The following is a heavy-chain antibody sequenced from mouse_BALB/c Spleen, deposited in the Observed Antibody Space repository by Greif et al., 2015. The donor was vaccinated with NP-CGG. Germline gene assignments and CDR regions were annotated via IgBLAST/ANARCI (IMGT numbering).Heavy chain of an antibody. J-gene: IGHJ2*01. CDR1: GFTFSNYW. V-gene: IGHV6-6*02. D-gene: IGHD1-2*01. CDR3: TVYYGSPHFDY. Sequence: EVKLLESGGGLVQPGGSMRLSCVASGFTFSNYWMNWVRQSPERGLEWVAEIRLKSNNYATHYAESVKGRFTISRDDSKSSVYLQMNNLIADDTCIYYCTVYYGSPHFDYWGQGTPLTVSS. CDR2: IRLKSNNYAT.